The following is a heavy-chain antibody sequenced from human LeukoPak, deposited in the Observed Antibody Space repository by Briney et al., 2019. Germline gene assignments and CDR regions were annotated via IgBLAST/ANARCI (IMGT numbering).Heavy chain of an antibody. Sequence: SETLSLTCSVSGGSISSSSNYWGWIRQPPGKGLEWIGTIYYSGNTYYNPSLKSRVTISVDTSKNQFSLKLSSVTAADTAVYYCARRYGLPRYFDYWGQGTLVTVSS. CDR2: IYYSGNT. CDR3: ARRYGLPRYFDY. D-gene: IGHD1-14*01. V-gene: IGHV4-39*01. CDR1: GGSISSSSNY. J-gene: IGHJ4*02.